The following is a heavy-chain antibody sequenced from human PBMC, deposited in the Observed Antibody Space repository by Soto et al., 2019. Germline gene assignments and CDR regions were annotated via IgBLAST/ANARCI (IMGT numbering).Heavy chain of an antibody. D-gene: IGHD1-1*01. CDR2: MRHSGGT. CDR3: ARVERGTATTFFAAFDI. Sequence: QVQLQQWVAGLLKPSETLSITCAVYGGFVSSGSYYWIWIRQHPGKGLEWIGEMRHSGGTHFNPSLKIRVTISVDTANNQFSRKMSAVTAADTALYYCARVERGTATTFFAAFDIWGPGTMVTVSS. J-gene: IGHJ3*02. CDR1: GGFVSSGSYY. V-gene: IGHV4-34*01.